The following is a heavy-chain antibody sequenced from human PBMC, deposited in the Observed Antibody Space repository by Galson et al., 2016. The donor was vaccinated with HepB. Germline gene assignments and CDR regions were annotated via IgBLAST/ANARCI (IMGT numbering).Heavy chain of an antibody. CDR2: IYHTGNT. Sequence: TLSLTCTVPGDSISNGGYSWSWIRQPPGKGLEWIGSIYHTGNTYYNPSLKTRISISVDTSTNQFSLDLGSITASDTAVYYCARTPGEIFGEVIVFFDYWGQGTLVTVSS. J-gene: IGHJ4*02. V-gene: IGHV4-30-2*01. CDR3: ARTPGEIFGEVIVFFDY. D-gene: IGHD3-3*01. CDR1: GDSISNGGYS.